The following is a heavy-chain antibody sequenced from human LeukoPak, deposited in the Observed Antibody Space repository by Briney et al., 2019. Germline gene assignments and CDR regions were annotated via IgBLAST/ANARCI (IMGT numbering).Heavy chain of an antibody. CDR3: ARGESDTWP. CDR2: INPSTGST. V-gene: IGHV1-46*01. D-gene: IGHD1-26*01. Sequence: GGSLRLSCAASGYTFTSYYIHWVRQAPGQGLEWMGIINPSTGSTSYAQKFQGRVTMTRDTSTSTVYMELSSLRSEDTAVYYCARGESDTWPWGQGTTVTVSS. J-gene: IGHJ6*02. CDR1: GYTFTSYY.